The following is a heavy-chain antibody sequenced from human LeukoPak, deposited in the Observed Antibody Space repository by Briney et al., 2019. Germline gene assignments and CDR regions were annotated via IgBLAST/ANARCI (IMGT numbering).Heavy chain of an antibody. CDR1: GFXFSTYG. CDR3: AKGDTAMFKGAFDY. D-gene: IGHD5-18*01. CDR2: ISYDGSNK. J-gene: IGHJ4*02. V-gene: IGHV3-30*18. Sequence: PGRSLRLSCEASGFXFSTYGIHWVRQAVGKGLEWVAVISYDGSNKYYADSVKGRFTISRDNSKNTLYLQMNSLRAEDTAVYYCAKGDTAMFKGAFDYWGQGALVTVSS.